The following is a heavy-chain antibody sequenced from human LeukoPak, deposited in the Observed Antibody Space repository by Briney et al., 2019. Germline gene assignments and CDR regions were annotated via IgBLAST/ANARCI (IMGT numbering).Heavy chain of an antibody. J-gene: IGHJ4*02. V-gene: IGHV3-21*01. CDR1: GFPVSSNH. CDR2: ITGTASYM. CDR3: ARVGASGSFDF. D-gene: IGHD3-10*01. Sequence: PGGSLRLSCAASGFPVSSNHMNWVRQAPGKGLEWVSSITGTASYMYYAGSVKGRFTISRDNARNSLYLQMSSLRDDDTALYYCARVGASGSFDFWGQGTLVTVSS.